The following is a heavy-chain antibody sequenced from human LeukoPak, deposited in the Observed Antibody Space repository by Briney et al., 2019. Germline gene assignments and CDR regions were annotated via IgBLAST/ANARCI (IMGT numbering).Heavy chain of an antibody. CDR1: GGSISSSSYY. D-gene: IGHD6-19*01. CDR3: ARVIAVAGEDYFDY. V-gene: IGHV4-39*07. CDR2: IYYSGST. Sequence: SETLSLTCTVSGGSISSSSYYWGWIRQPPGKGLEWIGSIYYSGSTYYNPSLKSRVTISVDTSKNQFSLKLSSVTAADTAVYYCARVIAVAGEDYFDYWGQETLVTVSS. J-gene: IGHJ4*02.